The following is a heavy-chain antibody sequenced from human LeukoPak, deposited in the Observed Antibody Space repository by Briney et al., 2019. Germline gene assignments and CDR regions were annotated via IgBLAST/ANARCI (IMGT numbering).Heavy chain of an antibody. D-gene: IGHD6-13*01. CDR1: GFTFSSYA. V-gene: IGHV3-23*01. Sequence: GGSLRLSCAASGFTFSSYAMSWVRQAPGKGLEWVSAISGSGGSTYYADSVKGRFTIPRDNSKNTLYLQMNSLRAEDTAVYYCAKSRGYSSSWYEVGYYYMDVWGKGTTVTISS. CDR2: ISGSGGST. CDR3: AKSRGYSSSWYEVGYYYMDV. J-gene: IGHJ6*03.